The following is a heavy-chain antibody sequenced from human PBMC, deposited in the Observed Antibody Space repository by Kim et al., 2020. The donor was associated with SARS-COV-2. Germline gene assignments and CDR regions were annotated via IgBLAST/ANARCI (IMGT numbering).Heavy chain of an antibody. J-gene: IGHJ4*02. V-gene: IGHV3-74*01. D-gene: IGHD1-26*01. CDR3: ASRRYTGTCYYCDC. Sequence: NADSVKDRFTNSRDNAKSTLYLQINSRRAEDTAVYYCASRRYTGTCYYCDCWGQGTLVTVPS.